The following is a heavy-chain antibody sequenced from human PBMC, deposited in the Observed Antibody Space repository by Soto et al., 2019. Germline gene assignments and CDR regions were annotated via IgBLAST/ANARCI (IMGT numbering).Heavy chain of an antibody. CDR2: ISAYNGNT. D-gene: IGHD2-2*01. J-gene: IGHJ5*02. Sequence: ASVKVSCKASGYTFTSYGISWVRQAPGQGLEWMGWISAYNGNTNYAQKLQERVTITRDMSTSTAYMELSSLRSEDTAGYYCAADLEVIVVPNNWLDPW. CDR1: GYTFTSYG. CDR3: AADLEVIVVPNNWLDP. V-gene: IGHV1-18*04.